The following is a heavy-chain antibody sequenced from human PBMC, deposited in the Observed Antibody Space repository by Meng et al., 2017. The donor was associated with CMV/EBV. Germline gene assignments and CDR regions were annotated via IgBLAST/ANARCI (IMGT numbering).Heavy chain of an antibody. CDR3: ARGPRVVVPAATDY. CDR1: GYTLTSYG. Sequence: ASVKVSCNASGYTLTSYGISWVRQAPGQGLEWRGWISDYNGSTNYALKLKSRVTMTTNTSTSTAYMELRSLRSDDKAVYYCARGPRVVVPAATDYWGQGTLVTVSS. CDR2: ISDYNGST. D-gene: IGHD2-2*01. J-gene: IGHJ4*02. V-gene: IGHV1-18*01.